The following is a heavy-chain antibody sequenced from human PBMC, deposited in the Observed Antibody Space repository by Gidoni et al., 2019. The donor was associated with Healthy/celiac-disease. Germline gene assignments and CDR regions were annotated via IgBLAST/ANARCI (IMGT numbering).Heavy chain of an antibody. CDR3: AGTYDFWSGPVDY. CDR2: ISYDGSNK. J-gene: IGHJ4*02. D-gene: IGHD3-3*01. CDR1: GFTFTSYA. V-gene: IGHV3-30-3*01. Sequence: QVQLVESGGGVVQPGRSVRLSWSACGFTFTSYAMHWIRQAPGRGLAWVAVISYDGSNKYYADSVKGRFTISRDNSKNTLYLQMNSLRAEDTAVYYCAGTYDFWSGPVDYWGQGTLVTVSS.